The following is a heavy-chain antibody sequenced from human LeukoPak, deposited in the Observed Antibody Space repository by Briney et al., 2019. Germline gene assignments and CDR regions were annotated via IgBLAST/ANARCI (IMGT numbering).Heavy chain of an antibody. Sequence: SETLSLTCAVYGGSFSGYYWRWIRQPPGKGLEWIGEINHSGSTNYNPSIKSRVTIAVDTTKNQFSLKLSSVPAADTAVYYCATTGMVRGVKTNWFDPWGQGTLVTVSS. V-gene: IGHV4-34*01. CDR2: INHSGST. D-gene: IGHD3-10*01. CDR1: GGSFSGYY. CDR3: ATTGMVRGVKTNWFDP. J-gene: IGHJ5*02.